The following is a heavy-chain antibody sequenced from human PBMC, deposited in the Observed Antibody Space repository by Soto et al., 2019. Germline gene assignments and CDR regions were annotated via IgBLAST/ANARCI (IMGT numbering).Heavy chain of an antibody. V-gene: IGHV1-46*03. D-gene: IGHD2-21*02. CDR1: GDTISYAD. CDR3: ARDPSYCGGNCYSSYYLAS. CDR2: INPSGGST. Sequence: CYPDGDTISYADIYWQRQAPGQGLEWMGIINPSGGSTSDAQKFQGRVTMTRDTSTSTVYMELSSLRSEDMAVYYCARDPSYCGGNCYSSYYLASCGQGTLV. J-gene: IGHJ1*01.